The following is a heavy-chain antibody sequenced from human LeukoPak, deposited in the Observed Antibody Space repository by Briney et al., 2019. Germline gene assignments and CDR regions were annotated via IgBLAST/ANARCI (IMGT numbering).Heavy chain of an antibody. V-gene: IGHV3-74*01. D-gene: IGHD3-3*01. CDR3: ARGSKILEWLFQHTYYCYGMDV. Sequence: SGGSLRLSCAASGFTFSSYWMHWVRQAPGKGLVWVSRINSDGSSTSYADSVKGRFTISRDNAKNTLYLQMNSLRAEDTAVYYCARGSKILEWLFQHTYYCYGMDVWGQGTTVTVSS. CDR1: GFTFSSYW. CDR2: INSDGSST. J-gene: IGHJ6*02.